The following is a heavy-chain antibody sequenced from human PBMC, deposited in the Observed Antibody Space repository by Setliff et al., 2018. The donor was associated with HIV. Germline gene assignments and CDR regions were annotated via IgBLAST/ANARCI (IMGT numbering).Heavy chain of an antibody. V-gene: IGHV4-38-2*01. J-gene: IGHJ6*02. CDR2: IYHSGST. D-gene: IGHD2-2*01. CDR1: GYSMSSGYY. CDR3: GTAMYYYYGLDV. Sequence: PSETLSLTCGVSGYSMSSGYYWGWIRQPSGKGLEWIGSIYHSGSTFYNPSLRSRVTISVDTSKNQFSLKLSSVTAADAAVYYCGTAMYYYYGLDVWGQGIRVTVSS.